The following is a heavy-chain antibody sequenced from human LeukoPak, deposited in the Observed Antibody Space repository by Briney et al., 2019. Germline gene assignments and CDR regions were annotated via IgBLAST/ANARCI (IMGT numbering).Heavy chain of an antibody. D-gene: IGHD3-9*01. J-gene: IGHJ4*02. V-gene: IGHV3-30*02. CDR2: IRYDGSNK. Sequence: LGGTLRLSCAASGFTFSNYGMHWVRQAPGKGLEWVAFIRYDGSNKYYADSVKGRFTISRDNSKNTLYLQMNSLRAEDTAVYYCAKDYLRYFDWLLSVDYWGQGTLVTVSS. CDR1: GFTFSNYG. CDR3: AKDYLRYFDWLLSVDY.